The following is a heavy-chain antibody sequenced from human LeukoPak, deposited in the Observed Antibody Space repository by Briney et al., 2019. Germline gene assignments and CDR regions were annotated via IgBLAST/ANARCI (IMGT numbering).Heavy chain of an antibody. V-gene: IGHV1-18*01. CDR2: ISAYNGKT. Sequence: ASVTVSRKASVYTFPNYGISGVRQAPGRGVEWVGWISAYNGKTNYAQKFQDRVSINKETSTSTAYMEIRRLRSDDTAGYYCARHTRPSYFDFWTAYHDGNWFDRWGQGTLVTVSS. D-gene: IGHD3-3*01. J-gene: IGHJ5*01. CDR1: VYTFPNYG. CDR3: ARHTRPSYFDFWTAYHDGNWFDR.